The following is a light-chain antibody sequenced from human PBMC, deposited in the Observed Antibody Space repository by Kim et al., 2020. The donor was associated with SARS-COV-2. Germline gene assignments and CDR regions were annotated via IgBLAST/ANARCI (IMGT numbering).Light chain of an antibody. CDR3: QKYDSAPWT. CDR2: AAS. V-gene: IGKV1-27*01. Sequence: DIQMTQSPSSLSASVGARITITCRASQGINNYLAWYQQKPGKPPKLLIYAASALQSGVPSRFSGSGSGTDFTLTVTSLQPEDVATYCCQKYDSAPWTFGLGTKVDIK. J-gene: IGKJ1*01. CDR1: QGINNY.